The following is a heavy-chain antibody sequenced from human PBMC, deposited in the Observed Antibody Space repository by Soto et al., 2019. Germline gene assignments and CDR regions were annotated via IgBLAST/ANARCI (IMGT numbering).Heavy chain of an antibody. CDR1: GYTFSAYY. CDR3: ARTPTYSRLGDL. J-gene: IGHJ5*02. Sequence: QVHLVQSGAEVKRPGASVKVSCEASGYTFSAYYIHWVRHAPGQGLEWMGWLDPNSGRTNYAQRFKGRVTMTRDTSISTAYMELRRLTSDDTAFYYCARTPTYSRLGDLWGQGTLVTVAS. D-gene: IGHD6-13*01. V-gene: IGHV1-2*02. CDR2: LDPNSGRT.